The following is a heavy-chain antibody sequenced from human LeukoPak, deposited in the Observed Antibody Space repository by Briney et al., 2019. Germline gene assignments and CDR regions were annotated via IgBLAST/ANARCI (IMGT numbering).Heavy chain of an antibody. CDR2: INDSGDT. CDR3: ARDRELGY. J-gene: IGHJ4*02. V-gene: IGHV4-34*01. Sequence: PSETLSLTCAVYGGSFSGYYWNWIRQPPGKGLEWIGEINDSGDTNYNPSLKSRVTISVDTSKNQLSLKLTSVTAADTAVYYCARDRELGYWGQGTLVTVSS. CDR1: GGSFSGYY. D-gene: IGHD3-10*01.